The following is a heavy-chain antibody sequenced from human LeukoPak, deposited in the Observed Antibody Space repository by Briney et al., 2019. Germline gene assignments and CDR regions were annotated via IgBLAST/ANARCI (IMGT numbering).Heavy chain of an antibody. CDR2: IYYSGST. V-gene: IGHV4-59*08. CDR1: GGSISSYY. Sequence: PSETLSLTCTVSGGSISSYYWGWIRQPPGKGLEWIGYIYYSGSTNYNPSLKSRVTISVDTSKNQFSLKLSSVTAADTAVYYCARMGYCSSTSCYRDYYYGMDVWGQGTTVTVSS. J-gene: IGHJ6*02. D-gene: IGHD2-2*02. CDR3: ARMGYCSSTSCYRDYYYGMDV.